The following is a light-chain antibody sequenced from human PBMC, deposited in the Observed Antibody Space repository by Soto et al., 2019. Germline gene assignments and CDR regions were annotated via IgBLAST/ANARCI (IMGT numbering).Light chain of an antibody. CDR2: EAS. CDR1: QDITND. CDR3: QQYDSLPLT. J-gene: IGKJ4*01. V-gene: IGKV1-33*01. Sequence: DIQMTQSPSSLSASVGDRVTITCQASQDITNDLNWYQQKPGKAPKVLIYEASNVETGVPSRFSGSGSGTDFTFTISLLQPEDIATYFCQQYDSLPLTFGGGTKVEIK.